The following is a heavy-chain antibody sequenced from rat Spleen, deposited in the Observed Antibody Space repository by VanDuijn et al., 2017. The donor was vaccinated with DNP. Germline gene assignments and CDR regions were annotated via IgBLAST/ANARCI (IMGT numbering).Heavy chain of an antibody. D-gene: IGHD4-1*01. CDR2: ISSSGTTT. CDR1: GFTFNKYW. CDR3: GRDTGH. V-gene: IGHV5-31*01. J-gene: IGHJ2*01. Sequence: EVQLVESGGDLVQPGRSLKLSCVASGFTFNKYWMTWIRQVPGKGLEWVASISSSGTTTYYPDSVKGRFTISRDDAKNTLYLQMNSLRSEDTATYYCGRDTGHWGQGVMVTVSS.